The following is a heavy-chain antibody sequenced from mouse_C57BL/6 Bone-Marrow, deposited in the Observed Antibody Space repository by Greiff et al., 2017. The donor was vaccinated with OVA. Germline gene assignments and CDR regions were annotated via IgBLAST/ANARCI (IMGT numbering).Heavy chain of an antibody. D-gene: IGHD2-4*01. V-gene: IGHV5-6*01. CDR3: ARLRDYDDYAMDY. CDR2: ISSGGSYT. Sequence: VQLKQSGGDLVKPGGSLKLSCAASGFTFSSYGMSWVRQTPDKRLEWVATISSGGSYTYYPDSVKGRFTISRDNAKNTLYLQMSSLKSEDTAMYYCARLRDYDDYAMDYWGQGTSVTVSS. CDR1: GFTFSSYG. J-gene: IGHJ4*01.